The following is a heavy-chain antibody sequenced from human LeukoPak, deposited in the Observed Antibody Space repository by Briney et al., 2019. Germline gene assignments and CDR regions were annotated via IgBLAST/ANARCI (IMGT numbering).Heavy chain of an antibody. D-gene: IGHD6-19*01. CDR1: GGSISSYY. J-gene: IGHJ5*02. Sequence: SETLFLTCTVSGGSISSYYWSWIRQPPGKGLEWIGYIYYSGSTNYNPSLKSRVTISVDTSKNQFSLKLSSVTAADTAVYYCARGYSGGWYNWFAPWGQGTLVTVSS. CDR3: ARGYSGGWYNWFAP. V-gene: IGHV4-59*08. CDR2: IYYSGST.